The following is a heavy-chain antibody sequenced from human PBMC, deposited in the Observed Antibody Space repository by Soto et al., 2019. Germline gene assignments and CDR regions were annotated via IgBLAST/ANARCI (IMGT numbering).Heavy chain of an antibody. D-gene: IGHD6-13*01. CDR2: ISWNSGSI. Sequence: GGSLRLSCAASGFTFSSYSMNWVRQAPGKGLEWVSGISWNSGSIGYADSVKGRFTISRDNAKNSLYLQMNSLRAEDTALYYCAKDLGYSSSLYYYYGMDVWGQGTTVTVSS. J-gene: IGHJ6*02. CDR3: AKDLGYSSSLYYYYGMDV. CDR1: GFTFSSYS. V-gene: IGHV3-9*01.